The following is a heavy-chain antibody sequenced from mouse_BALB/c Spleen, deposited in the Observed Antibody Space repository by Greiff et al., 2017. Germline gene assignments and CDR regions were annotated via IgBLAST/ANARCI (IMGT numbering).Heavy chain of an antibody. D-gene: IGHD2-14*01. CDR3: ARWGYRYDETSYCDY. CDR2: IDPSDSYT. CDR1: GYTFTSYW. J-gene: IGHJ2*01. V-gene: IGHV1-69*02. Sequence: QVQLQQPGAELVKPGASVKLSCKASGYTFTSYWMHWVKQRPGQGLEWIGEIDPSDSYTNYNQKFKGKATLTVDKSSSTAYMQLSSLTSEDSAVYYCARWGYRYDETSYCDYWGQGTTLTVSS.